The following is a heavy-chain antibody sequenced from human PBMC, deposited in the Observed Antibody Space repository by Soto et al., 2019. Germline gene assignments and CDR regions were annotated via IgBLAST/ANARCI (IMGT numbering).Heavy chain of an antibody. CDR1: GGSISSSSYY. V-gene: IGHV4-39*01. Sequence: QLQLQESGPGLVKPSETLSLTCTVSGGSISSSSYYWGWIRQPPGKGLEWIGSIYYSGSTYYNPSLKSRVTISVDTSKNQFSLKLSSVTAADTAVYYCARLPLPRGLGGGYWGQGTLVTVSS. J-gene: IGHJ4*02. CDR2: IYYSGST. D-gene: IGHD3-16*01. CDR3: ARLPLPRGLGGGY.